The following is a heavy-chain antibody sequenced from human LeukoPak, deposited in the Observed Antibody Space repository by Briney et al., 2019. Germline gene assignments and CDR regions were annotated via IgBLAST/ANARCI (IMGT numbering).Heavy chain of an antibody. Sequence: PSETLSLTCTVSGGSISGYYWSWIRQPAGKGLEWIGRIYTSGSTNYNPSLKSRVTISVDTSKNQFSLKLSSVTAADTAVYYCARSAANWGPRYYYYFDYWGQGTLVTVSS. J-gene: IGHJ4*02. V-gene: IGHV4-4*07. D-gene: IGHD7-27*01. CDR1: GGSISGYY. CDR3: ARSAANWGPRYYYYFDY. CDR2: IYTSGST.